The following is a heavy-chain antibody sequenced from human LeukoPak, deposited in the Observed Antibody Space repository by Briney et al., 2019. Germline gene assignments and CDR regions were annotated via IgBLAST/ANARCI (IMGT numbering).Heavy chain of an antibody. Sequence: GGSLRLSCAASGFTFSDYYMSWVRQAPGKGLEWVSAISGSGGSTYYADSVKGRFTISRDNSKNTLYLQMNSLRAEDTAVYYCAKALNPKYSSGQNWFDPWGQGTLVTVSS. CDR1: GFTFSDYY. D-gene: IGHD6-19*01. CDR2: ISGSGGST. CDR3: AKALNPKYSSGQNWFDP. V-gene: IGHV3-23*01. J-gene: IGHJ5*02.